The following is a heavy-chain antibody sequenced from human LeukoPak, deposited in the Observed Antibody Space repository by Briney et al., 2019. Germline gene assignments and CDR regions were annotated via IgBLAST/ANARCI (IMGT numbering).Heavy chain of an antibody. CDR1: GFIFSNYW. V-gene: IGHV3-30*18. CDR2: ISHDVGNK. Sequence: GGSLRLSCAASGFIFSNYWLSWVRQAPGKGLECVTIISHDVGNKYYVDSVKGRFTVSRDNSKNTLYLQMNSLRAEDTAVYYCAKGPPYSSGWYGGVDHWGQGTLVTVSS. D-gene: IGHD6-19*01. CDR3: AKGPPYSSGWYGGVDH. J-gene: IGHJ4*02.